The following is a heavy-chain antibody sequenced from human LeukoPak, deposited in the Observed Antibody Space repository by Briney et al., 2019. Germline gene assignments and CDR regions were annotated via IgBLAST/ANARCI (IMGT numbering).Heavy chain of an antibody. Sequence: GGSLRLSCAASGFIFSKYGMHWVRQAPGRGQEWLALIRHDGNEEWYVDSVRGRFTISRDNSKNTVFLQMNSLRVDDTAVYYCARWGIVGHDAFDLWGQGTMVTVSS. CDR3: ARWGIVGHDAFDL. D-gene: IGHD3-22*01. V-gene: IGHV3-33*01. J-gene: IGHJ3*01. CDR2: IRHDGNEE. CDR1: GFIFSKYG.